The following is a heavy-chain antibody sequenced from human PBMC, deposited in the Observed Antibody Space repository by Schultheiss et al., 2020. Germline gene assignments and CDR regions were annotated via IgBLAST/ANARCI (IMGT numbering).Heavy chain of an antibody. V-gene: IGHV4-28*03. CDR1: GFTFSSYG. D-gene: IGHD4-23*01. CDR3: ARGHDYGGSFDY. J-gene: IGHJ4*02. Sequence: LRLSCAASGFTFSSYGMHWVRQAPGKGLEWIGYIYYSGSTYYNPSLKSRVTMSVDTSKNQFSLKLSSVTAVDTAVYYCARGHDYGGSFDYWGQGTLVTVSS. CDR2: IYYSGST.